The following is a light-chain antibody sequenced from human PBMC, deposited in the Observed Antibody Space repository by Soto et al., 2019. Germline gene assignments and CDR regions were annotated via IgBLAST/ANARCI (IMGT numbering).Light chain of an antibody. J-gene: IGKJ4*01. CDR1: QVMSTY. V-gene: IGKV1-9*01. CDR2: SAS. Sequence: DIQLTQSPSFLSAFVGDTVTITYRPSQVMSTYLAWYQQKPGKDPKLLIRSASTLQSGVPPRFSGGGSGTELTLTISTLRPDDAGIYYCQQLNWYRVAFGGGTKVEIK. CDR3: QQLNWYRVA.